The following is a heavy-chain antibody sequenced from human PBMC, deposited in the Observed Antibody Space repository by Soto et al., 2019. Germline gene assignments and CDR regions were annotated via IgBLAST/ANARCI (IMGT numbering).Heavy chain of an antibody. V-gene: IGHV1-18*01. CDR3: ARDRNWVDP. J-gene: IGHJ5*02. CDR1: GCTFTSYD. Sequence: QVQLVQSGAEVKKPGASVKVSCKASGCTFTSYDISWVRQAPGQGLEWMGWMSTSNGNTNYAQKLQGRVTMTTDTSTSTANMELRSLRPDDTAVYFCARDRNWVDPWGQGTLVTVS. CDR2: MSTSNGNT.